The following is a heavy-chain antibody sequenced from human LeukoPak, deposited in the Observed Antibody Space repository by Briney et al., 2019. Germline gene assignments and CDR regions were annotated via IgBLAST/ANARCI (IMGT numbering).Heavy chain of an antibody. CDR3: ARDLLYLSTHYYYYYMDV. CDR2: IYTSGST. V-gene: IGHV4-4*07. Sequence: SETLSLTCTVSGGSISSYYWSWIRQPAGKGLEWIGRIYTSGSTNYNPSLKSRVTMSVDTSKNQFSLKLSSVTAADTAVYYCARDLLYLSTHYYYYYMDVWGKGTTVTVSS. J-gene: IGHJ6*03. CDR1: GGSISSYY. D-gene: IGHD5/OR15-5a*01.